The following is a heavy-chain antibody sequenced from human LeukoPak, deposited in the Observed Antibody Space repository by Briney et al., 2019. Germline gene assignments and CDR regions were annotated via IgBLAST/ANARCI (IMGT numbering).Heavy chain of an antibody. D-gene: IGHD4-17*01. V-gene: IGHV1-69*13. J-gene: IGHJ4*02. CDR1: GGTFSSYA. Sequence: VASVKVSCKASGGTFSSYAISWVRQALGQGLEWMGGIIPIFGTANYAQKFQGRVTITADESTSTAYMELSSLRSEDTAVYYCASRPTTDYYFDYWGQGTLVTVSS. CDR2: IIPIFGTA. CDR3: ASRPTTDYYFDY.